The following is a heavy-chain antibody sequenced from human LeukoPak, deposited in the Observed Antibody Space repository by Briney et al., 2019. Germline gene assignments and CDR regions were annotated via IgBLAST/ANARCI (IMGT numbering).Heavy chain of an antibody. D-gene: IGHD3-22*01. J-gene: IGHJ3*02. Sequence: PGGTLRLSCVASGFTFSSYGMNWVRQAPGKGLEWVSTINSSGGNTYYVDSVKGRFIISRDNSKNTLYLQMNSLRAEDTAVYYCAKGRVGHSPGYYYGNDAFDILGQGTMVTVSS. CDR2: INSSGGNT. CDR1: GFTFSSYG. CDR3: AKGRVGHSPGYYYGNDAFDI. V-gene: IGHV3-23*01.